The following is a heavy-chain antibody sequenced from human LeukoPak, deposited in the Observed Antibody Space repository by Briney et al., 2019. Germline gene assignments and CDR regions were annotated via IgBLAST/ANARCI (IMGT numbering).Heavy chain of an antibody. CDR3: AGNARASSDY. CDR1: GGSFSGYY. Sequence: SETLSLTCAVYGGSFSGYYRSWIRQPPGKGLEWIGEINHSGSTNYNPSLKSRVTISVDTSKNQFSLKLSSVTAADTAVYYCAGNARASSDYWGQGTLVTV. CDR2: INHSGST. J-gene: IGHJ4*02. V-gene: IGHV4-34*01. D-gene: IGHD2-2*01.